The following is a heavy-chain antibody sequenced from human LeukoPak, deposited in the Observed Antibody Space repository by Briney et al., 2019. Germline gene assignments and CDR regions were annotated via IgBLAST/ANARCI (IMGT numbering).Heavy chain of an antibody. D-gene: IGHD3-10*01. CDR1: GGTYSSYS. Sequence: ASVKVSCKASGGTYSSYSINWVRQTPGQGLEWMGRVLPVLGLSKTAQNFQGRVTITADKSTTTAYMELSSLRSEDTAVYYCARGSYYGSGSATDAIDIWGQGTKVTVS. CDR3: ARGSYYGSGSATDAIDI. CDR2: VLPVLGLS. J-gene: IGHJ3*02. V-gene: IGHV1-69*04.